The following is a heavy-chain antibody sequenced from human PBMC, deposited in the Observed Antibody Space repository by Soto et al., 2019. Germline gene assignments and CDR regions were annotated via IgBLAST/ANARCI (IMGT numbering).Heavy chain of an antibody. V-gene: IGHV3-74*01. J-gene: IGHJ4*02. CDR3: TRETLGARDY. D-gene: IGHD3-16*01. Sequence: EVQLVESGGGLVQPGGSLRLSCRDSGFTFSGDWMHWVRQAPGKGLDWVSRIDPYDTGISYADSVKGRFTISRDNAKSTLYLQRNSLSPEDTAVYYCTRETLGARDYWGQGTLVTVSS. CDR2: IDPYDTGI. CDR1: GFTFSGDW.